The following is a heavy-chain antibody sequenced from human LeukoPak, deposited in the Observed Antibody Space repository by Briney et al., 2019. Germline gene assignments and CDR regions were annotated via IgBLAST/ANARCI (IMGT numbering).Heavy chain of an antibody. CDR2: ISGSGGST. CDR1: GFTFSSYA. V-gene: IGHV3-23*01. J-gene: IGHJ4*02. CDR3: ARSSSVNYDSSGYSALDY. Sequence: GGSLRLSCAASGFTFSSYAMSWVRQAPGKGLEWVSAISGSGGSTYYADSVKGRFTISRDNAKNSLYLQMTSLRAEDTAVYYCARSSSVNYDSSGYSALDYWGQGTVVTVSS. D-gene: IGHD3-22*01.